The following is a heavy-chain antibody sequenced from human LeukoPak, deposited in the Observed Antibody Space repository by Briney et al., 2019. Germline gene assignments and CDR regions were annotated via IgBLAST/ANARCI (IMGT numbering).Heavy chain of an antibody. CDR3: EREDGSGSYYPHVPYDNNCFHP. J-gene: IGHJ5*02. Sequence: PGGSLRLSCAASGFTFSSYAMHWVRQAPGKGLEWVAVISYDGSNKYYADSVKGRLTISRDNYKNTLYLKMNSLRAEDTAVYYCEREDGSGSYYPHVPYDNNCFHPWGQGTLVTVSP. V-gene: IGHV3-30*04. CDR1: GFTFSSYA. CDR2: ISYDGSNK. D-gene: IGHD3-10*01.